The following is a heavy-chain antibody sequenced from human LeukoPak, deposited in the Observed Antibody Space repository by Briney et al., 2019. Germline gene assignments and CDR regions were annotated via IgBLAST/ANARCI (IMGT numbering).Heavy chain of an antibody. J-gene: IGHJ3*02. Sequence: GGSLRLSCAASGFTVSSNYMSWVRQAPGKGLEWVSAIYSGGSTYYADSVKGRFTISRDNSKNTLYLQMNSLRAEDTAVYYCARDGHYDSSGVDAFDIWGQGTMVTVSS. CDR2: IYSGGST. V-gene: IGHV3-53*01. CDR3: ARDGHYDSSGVDAFDI. D-gene: IGHD3-22*01. CDR1: GFTVSSNY.